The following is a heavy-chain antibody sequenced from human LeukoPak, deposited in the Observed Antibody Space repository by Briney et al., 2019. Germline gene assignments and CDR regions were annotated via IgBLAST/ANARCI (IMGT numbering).Heavy chain of an antibody. V-gene: IGHV1-2*02. CDR3: ARGYDFWSGYSYFDY. CDR2: INPNSGGT. Sequence: GASMKVSCKASGYTFTGYYMHWVRQAPGQGLEWMGWINPNSGGTNYAQKFQGRVTMTRDTSISTAYMELSRLRSDDTAVYYCARGYDFWSGYSYFDYWGQGTLVTVSS. CDR1: GYTFTGYY. D-gene: IGHD3-3*01. J-gene: IGHJ4*02.